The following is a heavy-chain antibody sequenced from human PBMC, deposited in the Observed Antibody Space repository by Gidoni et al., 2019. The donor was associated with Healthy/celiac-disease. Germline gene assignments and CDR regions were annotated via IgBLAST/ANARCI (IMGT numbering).Heavy chain of an antibody. J-gene: IGHJ3*02. V-gene: IGHV3-53*02. CDR2: IYSGGST. D-gene: IGHD2-2*01. Sequence: EVQLVETGGGLIQPGGSLRLSCAASGFTVSSNYMSWVRQAPGKGLEWVSVIYSGGSTYYADSVKGRFTISRDNSKNTLYLQMNSLRAEDTAVYYCAGSDQLLRGSAFDIWGQGTMVTVSS. CDR3: AGSDQLLRGSAFDI. CDR1: GFTVSSNY.